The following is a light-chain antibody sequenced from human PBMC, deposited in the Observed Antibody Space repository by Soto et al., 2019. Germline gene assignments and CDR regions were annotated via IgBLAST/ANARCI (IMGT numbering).Light chain of an antibody. CDR1: HIVSSTF. CDR3: QQYDSSRLT. V-gene: IGKV3-20*01. CDR2: GAS. Sequence: EIVLTQSPGTLSLSPGERATLSCRASHIVSSTFLTWYQQKPGQAPRLLIYGASSRATGIPDRFSGSGSGTDFTLTISRLEAEDFAVYYCQQYDSSRLTFGGGTKVEIK. J-gene: IGKJ4*01.